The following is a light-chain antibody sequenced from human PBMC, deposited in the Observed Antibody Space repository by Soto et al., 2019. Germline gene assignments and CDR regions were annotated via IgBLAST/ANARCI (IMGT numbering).Light chain of an antibody. CDR1: QCIITF. Sequence: EIQLVQSPSFVSASGGDRCTITCRASQCIITFLAWYQQHPGTAPKRLIYDASNLQSGVPSRFSGSGSGTEFTLTISSLQPDDFATYYCQHYNRYSEAFRQGTKV. CDR3: QHYNRYSEA. CDR2: DAS. V-gene: IGKV1-9*01. J-gene: IGKJ1*01.